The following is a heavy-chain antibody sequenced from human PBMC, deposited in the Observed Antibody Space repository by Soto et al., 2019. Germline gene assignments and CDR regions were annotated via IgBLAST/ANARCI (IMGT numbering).Heavy chain of an antibody. D-gene: IGHD3-10*01. Sequence: EVQLVQSGAEVKRPGESLRISCQGSGYSFTTYWIIWVRQMPGNGLEWVGTIDPSDSYTNYSPSFDGHVTLSTDNSVSTSSLQWASLKAPDTAMYYCARQMQEAGSFLGSAWGQGTLVTVSS. CDR3: ARQMQEAGSFLGSA. CDR1: GYSFTTYW. CDR2: IDPSDSYT. J-gene: IGHJ5*02. V-gene: IGHV5-10-1*03.